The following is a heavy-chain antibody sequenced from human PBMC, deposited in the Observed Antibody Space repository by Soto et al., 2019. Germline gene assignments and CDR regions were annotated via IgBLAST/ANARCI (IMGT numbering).Heavy chain of an antibody. D-gene: IGHD2-15*01. Sequence: EVQLVQSGAEVKKPGESLTISCKTSGYSFNTYWISWVRQVPGKGLEWMGRTDPGDSNTNYSPSFQGHVTLSVDKSIGTAYLQWSSLKASDTATYYGARQGGYYYYGMDVWGQVTAVTVSS. CDR2: TDPGDSNT. J-gene: IGHJ6*02. V-gene: IGHV5-10-1*03. CDR3: ARQGGYYYYGMDV. CDR1: GYSFNTYW.